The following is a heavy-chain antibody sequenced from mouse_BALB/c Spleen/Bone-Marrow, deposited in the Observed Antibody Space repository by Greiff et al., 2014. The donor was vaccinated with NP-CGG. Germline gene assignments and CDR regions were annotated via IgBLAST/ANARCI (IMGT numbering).Heavy chain of an antibody. CDR2: INSGGTNT. Sequence: EVQVVESGGDLVYPGGSLKLSCAASGFTFSPYGMSWVRQTPDTRLEWVATINSGGTNTYYPDSMKGRFTISRDNAKNTLYLQMSSLRSEDTAMYYCTRRGIYDERTAMDYWGRGTSVTVSS. J-gene: IGHJ4*01. CDR1: GFTFSPYG. D-gene: IGHD2-12*01. V-gene: IGHV5-6*01. CDR3: TRRGIYDERTAMDY.